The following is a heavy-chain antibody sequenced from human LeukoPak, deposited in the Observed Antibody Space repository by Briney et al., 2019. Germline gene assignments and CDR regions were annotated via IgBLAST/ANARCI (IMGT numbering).Heavy chain of an antibody. CDR1: GDSFSGFY. CDR3: AREAQYNWNLTVFDY. CDR2: ISDSGST. D-gene: IGHD1-20*01. Sequence: SETLSLTCTVSGDSFSGFYWSWNRQPPGQELEWIASISDSGSTNYNPSRKSRVTISVDRSKKQISLKLTSVTAAETAVYYCAREAQYNWNLTVFDYWGQGTLVTVSS. V-gene: IGHV4-59*12. J-gene: IGHJ4*02.